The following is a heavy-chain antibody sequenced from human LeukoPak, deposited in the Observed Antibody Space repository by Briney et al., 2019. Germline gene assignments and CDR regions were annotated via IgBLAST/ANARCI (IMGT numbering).Heavy chain of an antibody. CDR1: GYTFNNYG. CDR2: ISVYNGNT. D-gene: IGHD2/OR15-2a*01. Sequence: ASVKLSCKASGYTFNNYGISWVRQAPGQGLGWMGWISVYNGNTNHAKTLQGRVTMSTDTATSPAYMELRSLRSGDTAVYYCARSGVKYCDSTSCVAFDIWGQGTMVTVSS. CDR3: ARSGVKYCDSTSCVAFDI. J-gene: IGHJ3*02. V-gene: IGHV1-18*01.